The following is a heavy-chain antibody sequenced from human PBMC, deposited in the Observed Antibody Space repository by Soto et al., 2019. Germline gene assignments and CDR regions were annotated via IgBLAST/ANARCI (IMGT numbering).Heavy chain of an antibody. CDR3: AREGIAVAGPLGAFDI. CDR2: ISSSSSTI. CDR1: GFTFSSYS. J-gene: IGHJ3*02. D-gene: IGHD6-19*01. V-gene: IGHV3-48*02. Sequence: EVQLVESGGGLVQPGGSLRLSCAASGFTFSSYSMNWVRQAPGKGLELVSYISSSSSTIYYADSVKGQFTISRDNAKNSLYLQMNSLRDEDTAVYYCAREGIAVAGPLGAFDIWGQGTMVTVSS.